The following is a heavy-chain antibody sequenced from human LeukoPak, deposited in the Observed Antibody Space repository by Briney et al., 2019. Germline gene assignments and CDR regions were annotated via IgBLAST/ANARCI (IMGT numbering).Heavy chain of an antibody. CDR2: ISASGGST. D-gene: IGHD3-22*01. J-gene: IGHJ4*02. V-gene: IGHV3-23*01. CDR3: AREDDSNALPTDY. CDR1: GFIFNSYL. Sequence: PGGSLRLSCAASGFIFNSYLMSWVRQVPGQGLEWVSTISASGGSTYYADSVKGRFTISRDNAKNSLYLQMNSLRAEDTAVYYCAREDDSNALPTDYWGQGTLVTVSS.